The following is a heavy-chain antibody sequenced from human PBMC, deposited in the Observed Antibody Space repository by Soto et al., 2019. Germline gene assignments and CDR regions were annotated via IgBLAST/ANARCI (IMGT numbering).Heavy chain of an antibody. Sequence: QVQLVESGGGVVQPGRSLRLSCAASGFTFSSYAMHWVRQAPGKGLEWVAVISYDGSNKYYADSVKGRFTISRDNSKNTLCLQMNSLRAEDTAVDYCARDGVPYSSSFDHWGQGTLVTVSS. CDR3: ARDGVPYSSSFDH. CDR2: ISYDGSNK. J-gene: IGHJ4*02. V-gene: IGHV3-30-3*01. D-gene: IGHD6-13*01. CDR1: GFTFSSYA.